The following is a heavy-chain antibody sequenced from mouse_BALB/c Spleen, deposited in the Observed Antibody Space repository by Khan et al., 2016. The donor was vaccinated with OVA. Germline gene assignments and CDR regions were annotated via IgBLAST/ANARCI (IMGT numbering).Heavy chain of an antibody. Sequence: QVRLQQSGPDLVQPSLSLSITCTVSGFSLTNYGVHWVRQSPGKGLEWLGVIWSGGSTDYHAAFISRLSISKDNSKSQVFFKMNSLQPNDTAMYYCARNYDYDEGLAYWGQGTLVTVSA. V-gene: IGHV2-2*02. CDR2: IWSGGST. J-gene: IGHJ3*01. CDR1: GFSLTNYG. D-gene: IGHD2-4*01. CDR3: ARNYDYDEGLAY.